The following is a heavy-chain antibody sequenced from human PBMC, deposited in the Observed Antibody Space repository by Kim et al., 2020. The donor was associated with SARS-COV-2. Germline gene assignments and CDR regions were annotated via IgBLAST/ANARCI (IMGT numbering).Heavy chain of an antibody. Sequence: SETLSLTCTVSGGSISSYYWSWIRQPPGKGLEWIGYIYYSGSTNYNPSLKSRVTISVDTSKNQFSLKLSSVTAADTAVYYCARSYDFWSGPTGVGYWGQGTLVTVSS. CDR3: ARSYDFWSGPTGVGY. J-gene: IGHJ4*02. D-gene: IGHD3-3*01. CDR2: IYYSGST. V-gene: IGHV4-59*01. CDR1: GGSISSYY.